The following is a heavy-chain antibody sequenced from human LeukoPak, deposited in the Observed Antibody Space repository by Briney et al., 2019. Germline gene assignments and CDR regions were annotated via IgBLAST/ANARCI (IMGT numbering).Heavy chain of an antibody. V-gene: IGHV4-61*08. CDR2: IYSSGST. J-gene: IGHJ3*02. D-gene: IGHD3-22*01. CDR3: ARSRVIITTPDDAFDI. Sequence: SETLSLTCTVSGGSISSGGYYWSWIRQHPGKGLEWIGYIYSSGSTTYKPSLKSRVTISIDTSKKQFSLKVTSVTAADTAVYYCARSRVIITTPDDAFDIWGQGTMVTVSS. CDR1: GGSISSGGYY.